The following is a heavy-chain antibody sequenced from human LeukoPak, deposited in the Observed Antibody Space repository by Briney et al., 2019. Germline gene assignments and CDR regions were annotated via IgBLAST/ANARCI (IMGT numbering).Heavy chain of an antibody. CDR2: ISSSGSTI. CDR1: GISLSRYW. D-gene: IGHD3-16*01. J-gene: IGHJ6*03. Sequence: GGSLRLSCAASGISLSRYWMSWVRQAPGEGLEWVSYISSSGSTIYYADSVKGRFTISRDNSENTLYLQMNSLRAEDTAVYYCAKESGFGDFAYYYYYMDVWGKGTTVTISS. CDR3: AKESGFGDFAYYYYYMDV. V-gene: IGHV3-48*01.